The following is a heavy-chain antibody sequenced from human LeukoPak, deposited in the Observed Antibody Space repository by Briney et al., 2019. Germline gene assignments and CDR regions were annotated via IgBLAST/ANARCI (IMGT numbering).Heavy chain of an antibody. CDR1: GFTFSSYA. Sequence: PGGSLRLSCAASGFTFSSYAMSWVRQAPGKGLEWVSAISGSGGSTYYADSVKGRFTISRDNSKNTLYLQMNSLRAEDTAVYYCARDIGPPRWLQCFDYWGQGTLVTVSS. CDR3: ARDIGPPRWLQCFDY. J-gene: IGHJ4*02. V-gene: IGHV3-23*01. D-gene: IGHD5-24*01. CDR2: ISGSGGST.